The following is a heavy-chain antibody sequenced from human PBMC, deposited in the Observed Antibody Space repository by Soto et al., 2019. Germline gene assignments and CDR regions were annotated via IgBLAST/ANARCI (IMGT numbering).Heavy chain of an antibody. CDR1: GYPVTAYY. D-gene: IGHD3-3*01. CDR3: ARGGGVGVAGSAAFDM. Sequence: QLHLVQSGAVVKKPGASVTVSCSASGYPVTAYYMHWVRQAPGRGLEWMGGINPATGAEKYTQTFPGRVTMTRDSCTSKVFMELSGLTSEDTAVFYCARGGGVGVAGSAAFDMWGQGTLVTVSS. J-gene: IGHJ3*02. V-gene: IGHV1-2*02. CDR2: INPATGAE.